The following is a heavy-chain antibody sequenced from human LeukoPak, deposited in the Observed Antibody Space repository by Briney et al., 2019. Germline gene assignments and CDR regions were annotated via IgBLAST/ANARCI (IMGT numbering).Heavy chain of an antibody. CDR2: IIPIFGTA. J-gene: IGHJ4*02. CDR3: AREGYCSGGSCYGVFDY. D-gene: IGHD2-15*01. CDR1: GGTFSSYA. Sequence: GASVKVSCKASGGTFSSYAISWVRQAPGQGLEWMGGIIPIFGTANYAQKSQGRVTITADESTSTAYMELSSLRSEDTAVYYCAREGYCSGGSCYGVFDYWGQGTLVTVSS. V-gene: IGHV1-69*13.